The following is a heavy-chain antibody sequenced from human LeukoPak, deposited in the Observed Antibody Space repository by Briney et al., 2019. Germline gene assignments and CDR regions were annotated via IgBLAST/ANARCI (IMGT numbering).Heavy chain of an antibody. Sequence: SETLSLTYTVSGGSISSTSFYWAWIRQPPGKGLEWIGSIYYSGSTYYNPSLKSRVTMSVDTSKSQFSLRLSSVTAADTSVYYCARSFYYGVDFDYWGQGTLVTVSS. CDR3: ARSFYYGVDFDY. CDR2: IYYSGST. CDR1: GGSISSTSFY. J-gene: IGHJ4*02. V-gene: IGHV4-39*01. D-gene: IGHD4-17*01.